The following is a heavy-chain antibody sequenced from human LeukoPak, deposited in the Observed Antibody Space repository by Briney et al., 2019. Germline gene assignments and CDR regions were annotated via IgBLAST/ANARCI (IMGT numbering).Heavy chain of an antibody. CDR3: ARGAKFSSYGSGTYYTSLPFDP. CDR1: GYTFTGYY. D-gene: IGHD3-10*01. J-gene: IGHJ5*02. V-gene: IGHV1-3*03. CDR2: INTGNGNT. Sequence: ASVKVSCKASGYTFTGYYMHWVRQAPGQRLEWMGWINTGNGNTKYSQEFQGRVTITRDTSASTAYMELSSLRSEDMAVYYCARGAKFSSYGSGTYYTSLPFDPWGQGTLVTVSS.